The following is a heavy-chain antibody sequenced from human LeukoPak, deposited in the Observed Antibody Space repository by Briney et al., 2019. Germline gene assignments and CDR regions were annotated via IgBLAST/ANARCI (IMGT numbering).Heavy chain of an antibody. D-gene: IGHD1-7*01. V-gene: IGHV4-39*01. CDR1: GDSISSSSYY. Sequence: SETLSLTCTVSGDSISSSSYYCGWIRQPPGKGLEWIGSIYYSGTTYYNPSLKSRVTISVDTSKNQFYLKLSSVTAADTSVYYCARRTNSWFDPWGQGTLVSVSS. CDR2: IYYSGTT. CDR3: ARRTNSWFDP. J-gene: IGHJ5*02.